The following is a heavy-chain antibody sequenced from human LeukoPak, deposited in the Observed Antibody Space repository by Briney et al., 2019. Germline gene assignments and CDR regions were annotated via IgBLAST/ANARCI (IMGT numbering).Heavy chain of an antibody. Sequence: GGSLRLSCLASGYTFSSYSINWVRQAPGKGLEWVSSISVRSNYIYYADSVRGRFRISRDDARDSLFLEMNSLRAEDTAVYYCVRLGRNSDTSGFYYYYDFWGQGTLVTVSS. V-gene: IGHV3-21*01. CDR3: VRLGRNSDTSGFYYYYDF. CDR2: ISVRSNYI. CDR1: GYTFSSYS. D-gene: IGHD3-22*01. J-gene: IGHJ4*02.